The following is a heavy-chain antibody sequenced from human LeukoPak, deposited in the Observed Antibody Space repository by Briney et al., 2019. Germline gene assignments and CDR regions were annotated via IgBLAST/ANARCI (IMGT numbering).Heavy chain of an antibody. D-gene: IGHD3-3*01. CDR2: ISSSSSYI. CDR1: GFTFSSYS. CDR3: ARAGDLSYYDFWSGAGGDYYYYMDV. Sequence: GGSLRLSCAASGFTFSSYSMNWARQAPGKGPEWVSSISSSSSYIYYADSVKGRFTISRDNAKNSLYLQMNSLRAEDTAVYYCARAGDLSYYDFWSGAGGDYYYYMDVWGKGTTVTVSS. J-gene: IGHJ6*03. V-gene: IGHV3-21*01.